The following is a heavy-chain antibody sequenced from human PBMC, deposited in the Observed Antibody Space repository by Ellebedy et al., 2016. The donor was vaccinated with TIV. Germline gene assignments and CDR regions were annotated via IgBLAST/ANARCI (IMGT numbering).Heavy chain of an antibody. J-gene: IGHJ4*02. V-gene: IGHV1-2*04. D-gene: IGHD7-27*01. CDR1: GGALSRFP. CDR2: INPNSGGT. CDR3: ARALTGDHFGDY. Sequence: ASVKVSCKASGGALSRFPISWVRQAPGQGLEWMGWINPNSGGTNDAQKFQGWVTMTRDTSISTAYMELSRLRSDDTAVYYCARALTGDHFGDYWGQGTLVTVSS.